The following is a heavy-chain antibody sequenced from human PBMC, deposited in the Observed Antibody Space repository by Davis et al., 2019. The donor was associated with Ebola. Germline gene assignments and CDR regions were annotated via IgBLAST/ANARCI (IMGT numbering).Heavy chain of an antibody. CDR1: GYSFTSYW. CDR3: ARFRSLYGDYFDY. Sequence: GESLKISCKGSGYSFTSYWIGWVRQMPGKGLEWMGIIYPGDSDTRYSPSFQGQVTISADKSISTVYLQWSSLKASDTAMYYCARFRSLYGDYFDYWGQGTLVTVSS. D-gene: IGHD4-17*01. J-gene: IGHJ4*02. CDR2: IYPGDSDT. V-gene: IGHV5-51*01.